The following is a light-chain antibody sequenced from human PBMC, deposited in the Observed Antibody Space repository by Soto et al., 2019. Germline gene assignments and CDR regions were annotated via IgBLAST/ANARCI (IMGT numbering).Light chain of an antibody. J-gene: IGLJ2*01. CDR2: DVS. V-gene: IGLV2-14*01. Sequence: QAVVTQPASVSGSPGQSITISCTGTSSDVGGYNYVSWYQQHPGKVPKLMIYDVSNRPSGVSNRFSASKSGNTASLTISGLQAEDEADYYCSSYTSSSSLVFGGGTKLTVL. CDR3: SSYTSSSSLV. CDR1: SSDVGGYNY.